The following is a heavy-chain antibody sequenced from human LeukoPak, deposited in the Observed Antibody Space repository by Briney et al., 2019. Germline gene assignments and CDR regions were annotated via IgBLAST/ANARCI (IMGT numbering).Heavy chain of an antibody. Sequence: SVKVSCKASGFTFTSSAVQWVRQARGQRLGWIGWIVVGSGNTNYAQKFQERVTITRDMSTSTAYMELSSLRSEDTAVYYCAADHGDDSSGYSVDYWGQGTLVTVSS. CDR1: GFTFTSSA. D-gene: IGHD3-22*01. CDR2: IVVGSGNT. CDR3: AADHGDDSSGYSVDY. V-gene: IGHV1-58*01. J-gene: IGHJ4*02.